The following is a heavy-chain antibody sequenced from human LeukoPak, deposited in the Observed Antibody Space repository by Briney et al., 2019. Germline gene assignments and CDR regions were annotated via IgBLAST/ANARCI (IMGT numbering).Heavy chain of an antibody. CDR2: ISAYNGNT. V-gene: IGHV1-18*01. CDR3: ARVGSAAGTRWFDP. D-gene: IGHD6-13*01. CDR1: GYTFTNYD. Sequence: SVKVSCKASGYTFTNYDINWVRQAPGQGLEWMGWISAYNGNTNYAQKLQGRVTMTTDTSTSTAYMELRSLRSDDTAVYYCARVGSAAGTRWFDPWGREPWSPSPQ. J-gene: IGHJ5*02.